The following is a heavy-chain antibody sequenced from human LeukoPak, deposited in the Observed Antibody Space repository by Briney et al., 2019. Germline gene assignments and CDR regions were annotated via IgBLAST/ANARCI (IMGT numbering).Heavy chain of an antibody. CDR2: ITPDSGVT. CDR1: EYTFTDYY. J-gene: IGHJ6*03. V-gene: IGHV1-2*02. CDR3: ASGPSSHYYMDV. Sequence: ASVKVSCRASEYTFTDYYIHWVRQAPGQGLEWMGWITPDSGVTNSAQKFQGRVTMTRDTSISTAYMDLSRLRSDDTAVYYCASGPSSHYYMDVWGKGTTVTVSS.